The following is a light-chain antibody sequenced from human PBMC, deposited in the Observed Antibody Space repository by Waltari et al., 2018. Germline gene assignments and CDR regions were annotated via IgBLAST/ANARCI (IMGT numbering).Light chain of an antibody. Sequence: QTVVTQEPSFSVSPGGTVTLTCGLSSGSVSTSYYPSWYQQTPGHAPRTLIYSTDTRSSGVPDRFSGSSLGKKAALTITGAQADDESDYYCVLYMGSGIWVFGGGTKLTVL. CDR3: VLYMGSGIWV. J-gene: IGLJ3*02. CDR2: STD. V-gene: IGLV8-61*01. CDR1: SGSVSTSYY.